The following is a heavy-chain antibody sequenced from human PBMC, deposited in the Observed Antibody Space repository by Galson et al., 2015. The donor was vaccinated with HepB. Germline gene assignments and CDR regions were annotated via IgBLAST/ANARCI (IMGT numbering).Heavy chain of an antibody. CDR3: ARDNPSGYYDLYYDY. V-gene: IGHV3-21*01. Sequence: SLRLSCAASGFTFSSYSMNWVRQAPGKGLEWVSSISSSSSYIYYADSVKGRFTISGDNAKNSLYLQMNSLRAEDTAVYYCARDNPSGYYDLYYDYWGQGTLVTVSS. D-gene: IGHD1-26*01. J-gene: IGHJ4*02. CDR1: GFTFSSYS. CDR2: ISSSSSYI.